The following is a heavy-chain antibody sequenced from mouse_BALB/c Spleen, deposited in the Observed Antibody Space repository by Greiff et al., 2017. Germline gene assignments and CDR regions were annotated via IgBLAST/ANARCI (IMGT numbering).Heavy chain of an antibody. CDR3: ARGRDDYDEGFAY. J-gene: IGHJ3*01. Sequence: DVQLVESGGGLVKPGGSLKLSCAASGFTFSSYAMSWVRQTPEKRLEWVASISSGGSTYYPDSVKGRFTISRDNARNILYLQMSSLRSEDTAMYYCARGRDDYDEGFAYWGQGTLVTVSA. D-gene: IGHD2-4*01. V-gene: IGHV5-6-5*01. CDR1: GFTFSSYA. CDR2: ISSGGST.